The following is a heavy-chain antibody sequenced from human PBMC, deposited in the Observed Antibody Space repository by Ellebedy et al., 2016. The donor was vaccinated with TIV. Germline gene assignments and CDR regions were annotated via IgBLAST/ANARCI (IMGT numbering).Heavy chain of an antibody. D-gene: IGHD2-21*02. V-gene: IGHV3-33*01. CDR3: ARNRHVERGDCLDY. CDR2: MWYDGGNK. CDR1: GFIFSTYG. J-gene: IGHJ4*02. Sequence: PGGSLRLSCEASGFIFSTYGMHWVRQAPGKGLEWVAFMWYDGGNKYYADSVKGRFTISRDNSKNTLYLQMNNLGAEDTAVFYCARNRHVERGDCLDYWGQGTLVTVSS.